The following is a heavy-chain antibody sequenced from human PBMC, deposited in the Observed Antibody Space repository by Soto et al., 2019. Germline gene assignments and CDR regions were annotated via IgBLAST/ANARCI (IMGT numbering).Heavy chain of an antibody. D-gene: IGHD2-2*01. CDR3: ATTSYCSSTSCYGGDAFDT. Sequence: GGSLRLSCAASGFTFSSYAMSWVRQAPGKGLEWVSAISGTGGSTYYADSVKGRFTISRDNSKSTLYLQMNSLRAEDTAVYCCATTSYCSSTSCYGGDAFDTWGQGTMVTVSS. CDR1: GFTFSSYA. CDR2: ISGTGGST. J-gene: IGHJ3*02. V-gene: IGHV3-23*01.